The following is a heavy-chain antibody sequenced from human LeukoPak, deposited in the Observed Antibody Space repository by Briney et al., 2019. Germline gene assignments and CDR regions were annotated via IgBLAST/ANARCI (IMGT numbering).Heavy chain of an antibody. CDR1: GFTSNTYT. CDR2: ISSGSTYI. Sequence: GGSLRLSCAASGFTSNTYTMNWVRQAPGKGLEWVSSISSGSTYIYYADSVKGRFTISRDNAKNSLYLQMNSVRVEDTAVYYCARERYSSGSNWFDPWGQGTLVTVSS. D-gene: IGHD6-19*01. J-gene: IGHJ5*02. CDR3: ARERYSSGSNWFDP. V-gene: IGHV3-21*01.